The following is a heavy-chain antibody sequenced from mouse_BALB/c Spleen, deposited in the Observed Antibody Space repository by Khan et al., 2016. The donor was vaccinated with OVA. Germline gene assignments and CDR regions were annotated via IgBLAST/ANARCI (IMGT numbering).Heavy chain of an antibody. CDR1: GYTFTSYW. Sequence: DLVKPGASVKLSCKASGYTFTSYWINWIKQRPGQGLEWIGRIAPGSGSPYYNEMFKAKATLTVDTSSSTAYIQLSSLSSEDSAVYFGARENYSGTTCYAMDYWGQGTSVTVSS. CDR3: ARENYSGTTCYAMDY. CDR2: IAPGSGSP. V-gene: IGHV1S41*01. D-gene: IGHD1-1*01. J-gene: IGHJ4*01.